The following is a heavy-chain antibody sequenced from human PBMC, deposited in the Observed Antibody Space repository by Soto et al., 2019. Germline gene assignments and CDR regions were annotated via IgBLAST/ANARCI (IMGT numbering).Heavy chain of an antibody. CDR1: GGSISSYY. CDR3: ARSLGVGATKDYFDY. Sequence: SETLSLTCTVSGGSISSYYWSWIRQPPGKGLEWIGYIYYSGSTNYNPSLKSRVTISVDTSKNQFSQKLSSVTAADTAVYYCARSLGVGATKDYFDYWGQGTLVTVSS. J-gene: IGHJ4*02. CDR2: IYYSGST. D-gene: IGHD1-26*01. V-gene: IGHV4-59*01.